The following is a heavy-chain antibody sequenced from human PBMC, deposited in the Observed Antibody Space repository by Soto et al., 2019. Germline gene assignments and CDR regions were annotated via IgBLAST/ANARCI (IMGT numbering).Heavy chain of an antibody. J-gene: IGHJ4*02. CDR2: ISTNGGST. D-gene: IGHD3-22*01. Sequence: PGGSLRLSCSASGFTFSIYAMHWVRQAPGKGLEYVSSISTNGGSTDYADSVKGRFTISRDNSRNTLFLQMNSLRAEDTAVYYCARDYYKYYDSSGYYRSPAYWGQGTLVTVSS. V-gene: IGHV3-64*04. CDR3: ARDYYKYYDSSGYYRSPAY. CDR1: GFTFSIYA.